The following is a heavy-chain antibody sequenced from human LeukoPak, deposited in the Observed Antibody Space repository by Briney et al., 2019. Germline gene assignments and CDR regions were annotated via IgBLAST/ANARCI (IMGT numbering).Heavy chain of an antibody. CDR1: GGSISSYY. CDR2: TYYSGST. Sequence: PSETLSLTCTVSGGSISSYYWSWIRQPPGKGLEWIGYTYYSGSTNYNPSLKSRVTISVDTSKNQFSLKLSSVTAADTAVYYCARRRAMAIYYMDVWGKGTTVTVSS. V-gene: IGHV4-59*08. CDR3: ARRRAMAIYYMDV. J-gene: IGHJ6*03. D-gene: IGHD5-18*01.